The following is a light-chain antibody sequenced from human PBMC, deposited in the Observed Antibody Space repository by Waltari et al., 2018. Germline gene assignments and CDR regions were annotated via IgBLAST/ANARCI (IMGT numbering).Light chain of an antibody. CDR2: DVS. V-gene: IGLV2-11*01. CDR1: SSDVGGSNY. Sequence: QSALTQPRSVSGSPGQSVTIPCTGTSSDVGGSNYVSWYQQHPGKAPKLMIYDVSKRPSGVPDRFSGSKSGNTASLTISGLQAEDEADYYCCSYAGSYTFYVFGTGTKVTVL. J-gene: IGLJ1*01. CDR3: CSYAGSYTFYV.